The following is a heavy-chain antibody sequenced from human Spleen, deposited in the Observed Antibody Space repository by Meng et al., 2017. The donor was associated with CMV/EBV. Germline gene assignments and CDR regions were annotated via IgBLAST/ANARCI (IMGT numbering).Heavy chain of an antibody. D-gene: IGHD2-2*03. V-gene: IGHV3-30*02. CDR1: GFTFSSYG. CDR2: IRYDGSNK. CDR3: AKDGYCSSTSCTFYFDY. J-gene: IGHJ4*02. Sequence: SLKMSCAAAGFTFSSYGMHWVRQAPGKGLEWVAFIRYDGSNKYYADSAKGRFTISRDNSKNTLYLQMNSLRAEDTAVYYCAKDGYCSSTSCTFYFDYWGQGTLVTVSS.